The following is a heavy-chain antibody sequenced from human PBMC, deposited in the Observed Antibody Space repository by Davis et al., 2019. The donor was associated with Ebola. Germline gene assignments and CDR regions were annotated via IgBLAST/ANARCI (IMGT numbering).Heavy chain of an antibody. CDR1: GYSFTSSW. J-gene: IGHJ4*02. V-gene: IGHV5-51*01. CDR2: IYPGDSDT. CDR3: ARHKGGYSYGYFDY. D-gene: IGHD5-18*01. Sequence: TVSCKGSGYSFTSSWLGWVRQMPGKGLEWMGIIYPGDSDTRYSPSFQGQVTISADKSISTAYLQWSSLKASDTAMYYCARHKGGYSYGYFDYWGQGTLVTVSS.